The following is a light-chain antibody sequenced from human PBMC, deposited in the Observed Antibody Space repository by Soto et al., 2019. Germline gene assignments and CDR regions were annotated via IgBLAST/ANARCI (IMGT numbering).Light chain of an antibody. J-gene: IGKJ1*01. CDR1: QGISSY. Sequence: VIWMTQSPSLLSASTGDRDTISCRLSQGISSYLAWYQQKPGKAPELLIYAASTLDSGVPSRFSGTGSGTEFTLTISSLQPDDFATYYCQQYNSYRTFGQGTKVDIK. CDR3: QQYNSYRT. CDR2: AAS. V-gene: IGKV1D-8*03.